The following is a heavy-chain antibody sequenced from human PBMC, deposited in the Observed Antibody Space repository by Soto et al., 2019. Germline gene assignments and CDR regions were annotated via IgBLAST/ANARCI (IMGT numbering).Heavy chain of an antibody. CDR2: SYYSGNT. V-gene: IGHV4-39*01. CDR1: GGSISSSGYF. CDR3: ARPVTAHRAYYYYGMDV. J-gene: IGHJ6*02. D-gene: IGHD2-21*02. Sequence: PSETLSLTCTVSGGSISSSGYFWGWIRQPPGKGLEWIGSSYYSGNTYYNPSLKSRLAISVDTSKNQFSLKLNSITAADTAVYYCARPVTAHRAYYYYGMDVWGQGTTVTVSS.